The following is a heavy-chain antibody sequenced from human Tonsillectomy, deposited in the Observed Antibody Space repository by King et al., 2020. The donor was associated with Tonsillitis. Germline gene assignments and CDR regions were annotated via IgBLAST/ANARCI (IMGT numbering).Heavy chain of an antibody. V-gene: IGHV5-51*01. CDR2: IFAIDSDT. J-gene: IGHJ3*02. CDR3: ATQSGSGSYYGAFDI. CDR1: GFTFSTTW. D-gene: IGHD3-10*01. Sequence: DVQLVESGAEVKKPGESLKISCKGSGFTFSTTWIGWVRQMPGKGLEWMGIIFAIDSDTTYSPSFKGQVTISADKSISTAYLQWSSLKASDTAIYYCATQSGSGSYYGAFDIWGQGTKVTVSS.